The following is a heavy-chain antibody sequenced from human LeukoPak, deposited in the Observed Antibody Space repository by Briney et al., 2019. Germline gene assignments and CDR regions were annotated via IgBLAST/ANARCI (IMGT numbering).Heavy chain of an antibody. Sequence: SETLSLTCTVSDYSISSGYYWGWIRPPPEKGLEWIGSIYHSGSTYYNPSLKSRVTISLDTSTNQFSLKLSSVTAADTAVYYCARDETGYYYMDVWGKGTTVTVSS. J-gene: IGHJ6*03. V-gene: IGHV4-38-2*02. CDR2: IYHSGST. CDR3: ARDETGYYYMDV. CDR1: DYSISSGYY.